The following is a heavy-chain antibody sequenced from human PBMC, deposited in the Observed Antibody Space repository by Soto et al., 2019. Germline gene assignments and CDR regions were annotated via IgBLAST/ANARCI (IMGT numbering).Heavy chain of an antibody. CDR1: GGSISSGGYY. D-gene: IGHD2-8*01. V-gene: IGHV4-61*08. Sequence: PSETLSLTCTVSGGSISSGGYYWSWIRQHPGKGLEWIGYIYYSGSTYYNPSLKSRVTISVDTSKNQFSLKLSSVTAADTAVYYCARVVCQAGVCYFDYWGQGTLVTVSS. J-gene: IGHJ4*02. CDR2: IYYSGST. CDR3: ARVVCQAGVCYFDY.